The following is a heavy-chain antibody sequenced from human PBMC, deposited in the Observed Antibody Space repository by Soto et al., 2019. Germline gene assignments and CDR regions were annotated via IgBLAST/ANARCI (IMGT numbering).Heavy chain of an antibody. CDR2: FYWDDDK. V-gene: IGHV2-5*02. Sequence: QITLKESGHTLVKPTQMLTLTCTFSGFSLNTRGVGVGWIRQRPGGALEWLAVFYWDDDKRYSPSLRSRLTITNDTSKNQVVLTMTTMEPLDTGTYYCAHTYSSSPDDGFDVWGQGTRVTVSS. D-gene: IGHD6-6*01. CDR1: GFSLNTRGVG. J-gene: IGHJ3*01. CDR3: AHTYSSSPDDGFDV.